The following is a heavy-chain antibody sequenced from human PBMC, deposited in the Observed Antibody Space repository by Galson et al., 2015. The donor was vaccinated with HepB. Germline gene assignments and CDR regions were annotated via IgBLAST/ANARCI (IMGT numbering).Heavy chain of an antibody. CDR3: ARKNRTGITGTTHEPFDN. D-gene: IGHD1-7*01. CDR2: INPSGGST. J-gene: IGHJ3*02. Sequence: SVKVSCKASGSTFTSYYMHWMRQAPGQGLEWMGIINPSGGSTSYAQKFQGRVTMTRDTSTGTVYMELSSLRSEDTAVYYCARKNRTGITGTTHEPFDNWGQRTMVPVSS. CDR1: GSTFTSYY. V-gene: IGHV1-46*03.